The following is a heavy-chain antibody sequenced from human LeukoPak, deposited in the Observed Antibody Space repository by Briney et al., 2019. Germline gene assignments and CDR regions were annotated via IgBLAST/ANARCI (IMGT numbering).Heavy chain of an antibody. V-gene: IGHV4-30-4*01. D-gene: IGHD3-3*01. CDR2: IYYSGST. J-gene: IGHJ4*02. Sequence: PSETLSLTCTVSGGSISSGDYYWSWIRQPPGKGLEWIGYIYYSGSTYYNPSLKSRVTISVDTSKNQFSLKLSSMTAADTAVYYCARAPRPSIWIYDYWGQGTLVTVSS. CDR1: GGSISSGDYY. CDR3: ARAPRPSIWIYDY.